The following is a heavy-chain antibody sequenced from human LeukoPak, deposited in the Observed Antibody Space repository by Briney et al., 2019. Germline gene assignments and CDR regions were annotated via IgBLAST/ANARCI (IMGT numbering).Heavy chain of an antibody. D-gene: IGHD1-1*01. V-gene: IGHV1-2*02. CDR3: ARDRVRTTGTTRWFDP. Sequence: GASVKVSCKTSGYTFTGYYMHWVRQAPGQGLEWMGWINPNSGGTNYAQKFQGRVTMTRDTSISTAYMELSRLRSDDTAVYYCARDRVRTTGTTRWFDPWGQGTLVTVSS. CDR2: INPNSGGT. CDR1: GYTFTGYY. J-gene: IGHJ5*02.